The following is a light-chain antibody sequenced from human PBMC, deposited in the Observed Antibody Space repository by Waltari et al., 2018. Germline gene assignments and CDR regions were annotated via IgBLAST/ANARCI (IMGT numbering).Light chain of an antibody. CDR3: QQTYSSPYT. J-gene: IGKJ2*01. CDR2: AAS. V-gene: IGKV1-39*01. Sequence: DIQMTQSPSSLSASVGYRVTVTCRASQTITTFLNWYQQRPGKAPRLLIYAASILQSGVPSRFSGSGSGTDFTLTISSLQPEDFVSYYCQQTYSSPYTFGQGTQLETK. CDR1: QTITTF.